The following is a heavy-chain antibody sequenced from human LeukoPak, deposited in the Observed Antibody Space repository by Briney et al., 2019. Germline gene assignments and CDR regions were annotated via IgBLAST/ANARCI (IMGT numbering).Heavy chain of an antibody. CDR3: ARGRNYDFWGGLTGYYMDV. D-gene: IGHD3-3*01. CDR1: GGSFSGYY. CDR2: INHSGST. Sequence: SETLSLTCAVYGGSFSGYYWSWIRQPPGKGREWIGEINHSGSTNYNPSLKSRVTISVDTSKNQFSLKLSSVTAADTAVYYCARGRNYDFWGGLTGYYMDVWGKGTTVTVSS. J-gene: IGHJ6*03. V-gene: IGHV4-34*01.